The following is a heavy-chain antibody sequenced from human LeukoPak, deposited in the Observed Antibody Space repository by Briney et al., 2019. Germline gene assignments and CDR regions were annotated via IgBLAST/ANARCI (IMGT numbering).Heavy chain of an antibody. Sequence: ASVKVSCKASGGTFSSYAISWVRQAPGQGLEWMGRINPNSGGTNYAQKFRGRVAMTRDTSISTAYMELSRLRSDDTAVYYCARGGCSSTSCFDFDYWGQGTLVTVSS. V-gene: IGHV1-2*06. CDR2: INPNSGGT. CDR3: ARGGCSSTSCFDFDY. CDR1: GGTFSSYA. J-gene: IGHJ4*02. D-gene: IGHD2-2*01.